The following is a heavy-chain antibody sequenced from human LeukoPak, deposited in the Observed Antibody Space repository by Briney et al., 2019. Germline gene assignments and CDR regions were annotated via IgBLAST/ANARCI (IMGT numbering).Heavy chain of an antibody. D-gene: IGHD6-19*01. Sequence: SVKVXXKASGYTFTGYYMHWVRQAPGQGLEWMGWINPNSGGTNYAQKFQGRVTMTRDTSISTAYMELSRLRSDDTAVYYCAREDSSGFSWFDPWGQGTLVTVSS. V-gene: IGHV1-2*02. CDR1: GYTFTGYY. CDR3: AREDSSGFSWFDP. J-gene: IGHJ5*02. CDR2: INPNSGGT.